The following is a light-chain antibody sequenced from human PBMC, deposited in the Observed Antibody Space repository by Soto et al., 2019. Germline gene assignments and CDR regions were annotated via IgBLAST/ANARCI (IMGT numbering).Light chain of an antibody. CDR3: SSHGGANNFYV. V-gene: IGLV2-8*01. J-gene: IGLJ1*01. CDR2: EVT. Sequence: QSALTQPPSASGPPGQSVTISCTGTSSDIGAYDYVSWYQQHPGKVPKLIIYEVTKRPSGVPDRFSASKSGNTASLTVSGLQAEDEADYYCSSHGGANNFYVFGTGTRSPS. CDR1: SSDIGAYDY.